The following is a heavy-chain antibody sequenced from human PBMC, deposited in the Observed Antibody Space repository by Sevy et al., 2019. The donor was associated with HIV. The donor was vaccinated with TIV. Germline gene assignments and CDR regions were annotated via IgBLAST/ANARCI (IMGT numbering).Heavy chain of an antibody. Sequence: GGSLRLSCTASGFTFGDYAMSWLRQAPGKGLEWVGFIKSKTYGGTTEHAASVKGRFTISRDDSESIAYLQMNSLKTEDTALYYCSRVQGTISPYNYFGMDVWGQGTTVTVSS. CDR2: IKSKTYGGTT. CDR3: SRVQGTISPYNYFGMDV. CDR1: GFTFGDYA. V-gene: IGHV3-49*03. D-gene: IGHD3-3*01. J-gene: IGHJ6*02.